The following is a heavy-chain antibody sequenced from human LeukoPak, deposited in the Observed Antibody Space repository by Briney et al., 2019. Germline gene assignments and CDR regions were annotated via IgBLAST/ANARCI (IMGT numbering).Heavy chain of an antibody. CDR1: GFTFSSYS. V-gene: IGHV3-21*04. CDR2: I. Sequence: GGSLRLSCAASGFTFSSYSMNWDRQAPGKGMEWVSSIQGRFTISRDNGKNSLYLQMNRLRAEDTALYYCARDGRRSSWATDVNFDFWGRGTLVTVSS. J-gene: IGHJ4*02. D-gene: IGHD6-13*01. CDR3: ARDGRRSSWATDVNFDF.